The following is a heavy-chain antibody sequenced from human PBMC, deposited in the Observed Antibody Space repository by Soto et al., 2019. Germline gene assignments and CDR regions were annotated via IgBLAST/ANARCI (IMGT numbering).Heavy chain of an antibody. CDR2: IGQTPTNT. CDR3: ATIPCYNIGH. V-gene: IGHV3-23*01. D-gene: IGHD2-2*02. Sequence: GGSLRLSCAATGFTFSNYAMNWVRQSPGKGREWGSSIGQTPTNTYYADSVQGRCTISRDSSKNTVYLQMNSLRAEDTAVYYSATIPCYNIGHWCQGALLTASS. J-gene: IGHJ4*02. CDR1: GFTFSNYA.